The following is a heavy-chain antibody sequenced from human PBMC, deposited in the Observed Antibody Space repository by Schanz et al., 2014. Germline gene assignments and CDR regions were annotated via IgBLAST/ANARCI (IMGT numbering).Heavy chain of an antibody. CDR2: ISDDGSRR. V-gene: IGHV3-30*19. Sequence: QVQLVESGGGVVQPGGSLRLSCAASGFTFSFSGMQWVRQAPGKGLEWVAVISDDGSRRHYADFVTGRFTISRDNSKDTVYLQMNSLRAEDTAVYYCARDLAGGGNDVWGQGTLVTVSS. J-gene: IGHJ4*02. CDR3: ARDLAGGGNDV. D-gene: IGHD2-15*01. CDR1: GFTFSFSG.